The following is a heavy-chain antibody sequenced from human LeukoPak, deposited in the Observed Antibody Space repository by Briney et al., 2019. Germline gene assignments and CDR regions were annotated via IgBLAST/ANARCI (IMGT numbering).Heavy chain of an antibody. V-gene: IGHV4-39*07. J-gene: IGHJ4*02. CDR2: IYHSGST. Sequence: PSETLSLTCTVSGGSISSSSYYWGWIRQPPGKGLEWIGSIYHSGSTYYNPSLKSRVTISVDTSKNQFSLKLSSVTAADTAVYYCARSTYSSSWYDYWGQGTLVTVSS. D-gene: IGHD6-13*01. CDR3: ARSTYSSSWYDY. CDR1: GGSISSSSYY.